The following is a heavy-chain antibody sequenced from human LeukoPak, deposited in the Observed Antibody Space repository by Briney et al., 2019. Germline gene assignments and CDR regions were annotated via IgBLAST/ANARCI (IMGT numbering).Heavy chain of an antibody. Sequence: SVKVSCKASGGTFSSYAISWVRQAPGQGLEWMGRIIPIFGTANYAQKFQGRVTITTDESTSTAYMELSSLRSEDTAVYYCARDSYDSSGYQRPYDYWDQGTLVTVSS. CDR1: GGTFSSYA. CDR3: ARDSYDSSGYQRPYDY. V-gene: IGHV1-69*05. CDR2: IIPIFGTA. J-gene: IGHJ4*02. D-gene: IGHD3-22*01.